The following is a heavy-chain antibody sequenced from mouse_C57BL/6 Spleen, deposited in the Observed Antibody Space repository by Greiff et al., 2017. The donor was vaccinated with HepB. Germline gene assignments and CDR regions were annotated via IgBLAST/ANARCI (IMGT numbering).Heavy chain of an antibody. CDR2: ISDGGSYT. J-gene: IGHJ3*01. CDR1: GFTFSSYA. Sequence: EVQVVESGGGLVKPGGSLKLSCAASGFTFSSYAMSWVRQTPEKRLEWVATISDGGSYTYYPDNVKGRFTISRDNAKNNLYLQMSHLKSEDTAMYYCARDYGEFAYWGQGTLVTVSA. D-gene: IGHD1-1*01. V-gene: IGHV5-4*01. CDR3: ARDYGEFAY.